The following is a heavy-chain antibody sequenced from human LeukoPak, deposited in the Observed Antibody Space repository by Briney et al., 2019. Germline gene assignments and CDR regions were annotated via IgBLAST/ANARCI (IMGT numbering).Heavy chain of an antibody. Sequence: GGSLRLSCAASGFTFSSYAMSWVRQAPGKGLEWVSAISGSGGSTYYADSGKGRFTISRDNSKNTLYLQMNSLRAEDTAVYYCAKDRTYYYDSSGYLLDYWGQGTLVTVSS. D-gene: IGHD3-22*01. CDR2: ISGSGGST. CDR3: AKDRTYYYDSSGYLLDY. V-gene: IGHV3-23*01. CDR1: GFTFSSYA. J-gene: IGHJ4*02.